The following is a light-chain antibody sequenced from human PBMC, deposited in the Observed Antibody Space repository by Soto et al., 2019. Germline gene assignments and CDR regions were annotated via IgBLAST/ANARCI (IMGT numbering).Light chain of an antibody. CDR3: GSYVTTTSSYV. CDR1: SGDFGDFHF. V-gene: IGLV2-14*03. J-gene: IGLJ1*01. Sequence: QSVLTQPASVTGSPGQSITISCTGPSGDFGDFHFVSWYQQYPGQAPKVMIYDVTHRPSGVSTRFSGSKSGNTASLTISGLQAEDEADYDCGSYVTTTSSYVFGPGTTLTVL. CDR2: DVT.